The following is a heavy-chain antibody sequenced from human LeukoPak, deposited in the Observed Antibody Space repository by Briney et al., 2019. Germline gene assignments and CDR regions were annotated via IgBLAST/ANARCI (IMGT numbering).Heavy chain of an antibody. CDR1: GFIFTDYG. D-gene: IGHD4-11*01. J-gene: IGHJ4*02. CDR3: AKDAQRGFDYSNSFQY. V-gene: IGHV3-33*06. CDR2: IWSDATNM. Sequence: GGSLRLSCAASGFIFTDYGFHWVRQAPGKGLEWVAAIWSDATNMYYANSVKGRFFIQRDDYQNTVYLEMSSLRAEDTAVYYCAKDAQRGFDYSNSFQYWGQGSLVTVSS.